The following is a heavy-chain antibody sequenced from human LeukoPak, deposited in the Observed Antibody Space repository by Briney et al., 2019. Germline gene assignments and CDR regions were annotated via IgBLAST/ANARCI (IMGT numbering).Heavy chain of an antibody. D-gene: IGHD1-1*01. CDR3: AKGGLTTRRFDY. V-gene: IGHV3-23*01. CDR2: ISAGGIAT. Sequence: GGSLRLSCAASGFTFGNYAMSWVRQAPGTGLEWVSVISAGGIATYYADSVKDRFTISRDNSKNTLYLQMNSLSAGDTAVYYCAKGGLTTRRFDYWGQGTLVIVSS. CDR1: GFTFGNYA. J-gene: IGHJ4*02.